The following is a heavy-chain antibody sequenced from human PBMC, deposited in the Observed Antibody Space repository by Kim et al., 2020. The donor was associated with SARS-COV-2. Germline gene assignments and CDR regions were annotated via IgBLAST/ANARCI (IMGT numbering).Heavy chain of an antibody. CDR3: AKEPPPGYSSGLSYYYYGMDV. Sequence: GGSLRLSCAASGFTFSSYGMHWVRQAPGKGLEWVAVISYDGSNKNYADSVKGRFTISRDNSKNTLYLQMNSLRAEDTAVYNCAKEPPPGYSSGLSYYYYGMDVWGQGTTFTVSS. J-gene: IGHJ6*02. D-gene: IGHD6-19*01. CDR2: ISYDGSNK. V-gene: IGHV3-30*18. CDR1: GFTFSSYG.